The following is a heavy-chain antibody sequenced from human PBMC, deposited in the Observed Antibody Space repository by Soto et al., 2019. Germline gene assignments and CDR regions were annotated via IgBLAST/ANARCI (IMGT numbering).Heavy chain of an antibody. Sequence: PGGSLRLSCAASGFTFSDHYMDWVRQAPGKGVEWVGRSRNKANSYSTEYAASVKGRFTISRDESKNSLYLQMNSLKTEDTAVYYCARFSGSYTRGLDYWGQGTLVTVSS. CDR2: SRNKANSYST. D-gene: IGHD1-26*01. J-gene: IGHJ4*02. V-gene: IGHV3-72*01. CDR1: GFTFSDHY. CDR3: ARFSGSYTRGLDY.